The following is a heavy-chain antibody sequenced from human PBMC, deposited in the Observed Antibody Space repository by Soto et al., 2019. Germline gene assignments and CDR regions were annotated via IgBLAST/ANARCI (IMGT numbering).Heavy chain of an antibody. Sequence: SETLSLTCTVSGGSISSGDYYWSWIRQPPGKGLEWIGYIYYSGSTYYNPSLKSRVTISVDTSKNQFSLKPSSVTAADTAVYYCARFSNYYGSGLDYWGQGTLVTVSS. V-gene: IGHV4-30-4*01. CDR2: IYYSGST. CDR1: GGSISSGDYY. D-gene: IGHD3-10*01. CDR3: ARFSNYYGSGLDY. J-gene: IGHJ4*02.